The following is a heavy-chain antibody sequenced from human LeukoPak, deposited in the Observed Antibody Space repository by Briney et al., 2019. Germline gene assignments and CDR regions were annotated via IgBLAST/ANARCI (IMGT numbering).Heavy chain of an antibody. D-gene: IGHD3-10*01. Sequence: GGSLRLSCEASGFTFSSYSMNWVRQAPGNGLEWVSYISSSSATIHYSDSVKGRFTISRDNAKNSLYLQMNSLRAEDTALYYCARDTHYYGSGSPAFDIWGQGTMVTVS. CDR1: GFTFSSYS. CDR3: ARDTHYYGSGSPAFDI. CDR2: ISSSSATI. V-gene: IGHV3-48*01. J-gene: IGHJ3*02.